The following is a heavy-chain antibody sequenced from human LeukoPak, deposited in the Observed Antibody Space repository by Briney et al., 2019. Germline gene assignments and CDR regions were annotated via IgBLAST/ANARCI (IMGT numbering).Heavy chain of an antibody. Sequence: PSETLSLTCTVSGGSISSYYWSWIRQPPGKGLEWIGYIYYSGSTNYNPSLKSRVTISVDTSKDQFSLKLSSVTAADTAVYYCARDMTTVTTGRAFDIWGQGTMVTVSS. CDR1: GGSISSYY. J-gene: IGHJ3*02. CDR3: ARDMTTVTTGRAFDI. V-gene: IGHV4-59*01. CDR2: IYYSGST. D-gene: IGHD4-17*01.